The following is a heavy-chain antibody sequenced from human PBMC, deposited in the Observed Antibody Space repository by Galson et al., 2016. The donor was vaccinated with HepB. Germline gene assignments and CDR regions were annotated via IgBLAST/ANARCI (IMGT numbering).Heavy chain of an antibody. V-gene: IGHV1-8*01. CDR1: GYTFTNYD. D-gene: IGHD4-23*01. CDR2: MSPNSGNT. CDR3: ARDYGCNSGWFDP. J-gene: IGHJ5*02. Sequence: SCKASGYTFTNYDINWVRQATGQGLEWLGWMSPNSGNTGYAQNFQGRVTLTRDTSISTAYMELSSLRSDDTAVYYCARDYGCNSGWFDPWGQGTLVTVSS.